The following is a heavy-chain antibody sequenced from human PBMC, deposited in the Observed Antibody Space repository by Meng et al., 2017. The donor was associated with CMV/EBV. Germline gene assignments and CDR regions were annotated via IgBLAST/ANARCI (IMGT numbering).Heavy chain of an antibody. V-gene: IGHV4-59*01. CDR3: ARDGAARPSYYYYGMDV. Sequence: SETLSLTCTVSGGSISSYYWSWIRQPPGKGLEWIGYIYYSGSTNYNPSLKSRVTISVDTSKNQFSLKLCSVTAADTAVYYCARDGAARPSYYYYGMDVWGQGTTVTVSS. CDR2: IYYSGST. CDR1: GGSISSYY. D-gene: IGHD6-6*01. J-gene: IGHJ6*02.